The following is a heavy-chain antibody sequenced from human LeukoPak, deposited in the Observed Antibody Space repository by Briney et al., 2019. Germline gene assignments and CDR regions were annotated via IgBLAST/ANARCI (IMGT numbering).Heavy chain of an antibody. CDR3: ATNGGGDSGYGNFDY. Sequence: GGSLRLSCAVSGFTFDDYAMHWVRQVPGKGLEWVSGISWNSDTIDLADSVKDRFTISRDNAKNSLYLQMNRLRAEDTALYYCATNGGGDSGYGNFDYWGQGTLVTVSS. CDR2: ISWNSDTI. D-gene: IGHD5-12*01. CDR1: GFTFDDYA. V-gene: IGHV3-9*01. J-gene: IGHJ4*02.